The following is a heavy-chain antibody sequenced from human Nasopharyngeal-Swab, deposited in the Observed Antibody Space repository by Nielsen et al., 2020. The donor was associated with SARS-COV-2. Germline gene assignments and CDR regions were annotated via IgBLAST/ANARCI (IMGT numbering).Heavy chain of an antibody. J-gene: IGHJ4*02. D-gene: IGHD3-10*01. CDR1: GGSISSYY. CDR2: IYTSGST. V-gene: IGHV4-4*07. CDR3: ARDWGERIFDY. Sequence: ESLKISCTVSGGSISSYYWSWIRQPAGKGLEWIGRIYTSGSTNYNPSLKSRVTMSVDTSKNQFSLKLSSVTAADTAVYYCARDWGERIFDYWGQGTLVTVSS.